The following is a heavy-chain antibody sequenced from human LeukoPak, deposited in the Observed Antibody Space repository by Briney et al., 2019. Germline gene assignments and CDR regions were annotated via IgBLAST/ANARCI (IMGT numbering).Heavy chain of an antibody. CDR2: ISGSGGST. CDR1: GFTFSSYA. D-gene: IGHD2-2*01. J-gene: IGHJ3*02. V-gene: IGHV3-23*01. CDR3: ARAPVPTSCQNCPYDALDI. Sequence: GGSLRLSCAASGFTFSSYAMSWVRQAPGKGLEWVSAISGSGGSTYYADSVKGRFTISRDNSKNTLYLQMNSLRAEDTAVYYCARAPVPTSCQNCPYDALDIWGQGTMVTVSS.